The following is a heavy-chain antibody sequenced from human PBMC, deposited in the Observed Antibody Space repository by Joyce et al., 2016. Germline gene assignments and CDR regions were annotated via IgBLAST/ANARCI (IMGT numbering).Heavy chain of an antibody. CDR2: ISGSGGNT. V-gene: IGHV3-23*01. Sequence: EVQLLESGGGLVQPGGSLRLSCAASGFKFSTYAMGWVRQAPGKGLELVSGISGSGGNTYYADSVKGRFTISRDNSKTTLYLQMNSLRVGDTALYYCARDFYHSSGSGSFWGEWGQGTLVIVS. CDR1: GFKFSTYA. J-gene: IGHJ4*02. D-gene: IGHD3-10*01. CDR3: ARDFYHSSGSGSFWGE.